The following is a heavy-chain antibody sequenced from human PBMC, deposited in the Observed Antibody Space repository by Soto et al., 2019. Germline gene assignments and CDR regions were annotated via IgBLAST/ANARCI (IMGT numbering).Heavy chain of an antibody. CDR2: IYYSGST. CDR3: ARIGLLRYLDY. D-gene: IGHD2-15*01. Sequence: QVQLQESGPGLVKPSETLSLTCTVSGGSISSYYWSWIRQPPGKGLEWIGYIYYSGSTNYNPSLKSRVTISVDTSKNQFSLKLSSVTAADTAVYYCARIGLLRYLDYWGQGTLVTVSS. J-gene: IGHJ4*02. V-gene: IGHV4-59*01. CDR1: GGSISSYY.